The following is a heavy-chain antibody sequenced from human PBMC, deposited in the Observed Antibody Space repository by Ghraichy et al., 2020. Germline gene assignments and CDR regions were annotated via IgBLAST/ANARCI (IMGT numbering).Heavy chain of an antibody. V-gene: IGHV4-30-2*01. CDR2: IYHSGST. CDR1: GGSISSGGYS. J-gene: IGHJ4*02. D-gene: IGHD6-6*01. CDR3: ARAARQVIDY. Sequence: SETLSLTCAVSGGSISSGGYSWSWIRQPPGKGLEWIGYIYHSGSTYYNPSLKSRVTISVDRSKNQFSLKLSSVTAADTAVYYCARAARQVIDYWGQGTLVTVSS.